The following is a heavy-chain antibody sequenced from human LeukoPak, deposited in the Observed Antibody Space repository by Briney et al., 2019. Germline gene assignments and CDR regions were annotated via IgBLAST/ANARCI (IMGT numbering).Heavy chain of an antibody. CDR2: IYPGDSDT. Sequence: GESLKISCKGSGYSFTSYWIGWVRQMPGKGLEWMGIIYPGDSDTRYSPSFQGQVTISADKSISTAYLQISSLKAEDTAVYYCARASSGYYDSSVDHFDYWGQGTLVTVSS. CDR1: GYSFTSYW. CDR3: ARASSGYYDSSVDHFDY. V-gene: IGHV5-51*01. D-gene: IGHD3-22*01. J-gene: IGHJ4*02.